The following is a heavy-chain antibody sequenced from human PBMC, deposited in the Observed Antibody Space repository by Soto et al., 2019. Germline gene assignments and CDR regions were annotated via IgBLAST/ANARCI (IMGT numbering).Heavy chain of an antibody. D-gene: IGHD6-19*01. Sequence: SETLSLTCSVSDGSINRRSYYWGWIRQSPGKGLEWIGNIYHSGNTYYNPSLKSRVTISVDTSKNQFSLNLNSVTAADTAVYYCARIPRDSNGWYHHDYWGQGTLVTVS. CDR2: IYHSGNT. J-gene: IGHJ4*02. CDR3: ARIPRDSNGWYHHDY. V-gene: IGHV4-39*07. CDR1: DGSINRRSYY.